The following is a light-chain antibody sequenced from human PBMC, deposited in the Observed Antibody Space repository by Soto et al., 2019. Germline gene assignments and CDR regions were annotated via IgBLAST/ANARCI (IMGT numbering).Light chain of an antibody. V-gene: IGLV1-44*01. Sequence: QSVLTQPPSASGTPGKRVTISCSGSSSNIGSNTVNWYQQLPGTAPKLLIYSNNQRPSGVPDRFSGSKSGTSASLAISGLQSEDEADYYCASWDATLNAVVFGGGTKLTVL. CDR1: SSNIGSNT. CDR2: SNN. J-gene: IGLJ2*01. CDR3: ASWDATLNAVV.